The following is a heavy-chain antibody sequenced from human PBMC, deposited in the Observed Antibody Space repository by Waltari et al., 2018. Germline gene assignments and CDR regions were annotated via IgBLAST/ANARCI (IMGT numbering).Heavy chain of an antibody. CDR2: IIPILGIA. D-gene: IGHD3-22*01. Sequence: QVQLVQSGAEVKKPGSSVKVSCKASGGTFSSYAISWVRQAPGQGLEWMGGIIPILGIANYAQKFQGRVTITADESTSTAYMELSSLRSEDTAVYYCASSQYYYDSSTDAFDIWGQGTMVTVSS. J-gene: IGHJ3*02. CDR3: ASSQYYYDSSTDAFDI. CDR1: GGTFSSYA. V-gene: IGHV1-69*04.